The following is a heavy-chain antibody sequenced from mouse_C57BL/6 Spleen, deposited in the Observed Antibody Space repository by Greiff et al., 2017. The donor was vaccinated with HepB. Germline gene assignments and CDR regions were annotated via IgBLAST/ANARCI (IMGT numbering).Heavy chain of an antibody. D-gene: IGHD1-1*01. Sequence: EVKLMESGGGLVKPGGSLKLSCAASGFTISDYGMHWVRQAPEKGLEWVAYISSGSSTIYYADTVKGRFTISRDNAKNTLFLQMTSLRSEDTAMYYCARSPPHYYGSSPYAMDYWGQGTSVTVSS. V-gene: IGHV5-17*01. J-gene: IGHJ4*01. CDR2: ISSGSSTI. CDR1: GFTISDYG. CDR3: ARSPPHYYGSSPYAMDY.